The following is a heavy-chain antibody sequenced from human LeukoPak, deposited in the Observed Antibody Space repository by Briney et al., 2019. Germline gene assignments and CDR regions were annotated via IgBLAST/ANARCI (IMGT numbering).Heavy chain of an antibody. D-gene: IGHD3-10*01. CDR2: ISYDGSNK. Sequence: PGGSLRLSCAASGFTFSSYGMHWVRQAPGKGLEWVAVISYDGSNKYYADSVKGRFTISRDNSKNTLYLQMNSLRAEDTAVYYCARDAGSGDLDYWGQGTLVTVSS. J-gene: IGHJ4*02. V-gene: IGHV3-30*19. CDR3: ARDAGSGDLDY. CDR1: GFTFSSYG.